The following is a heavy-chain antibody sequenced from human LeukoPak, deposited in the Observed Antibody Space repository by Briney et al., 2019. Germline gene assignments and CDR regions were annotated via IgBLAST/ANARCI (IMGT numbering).Heavy chain of an antibody. CDR1: GDSVSRNSAT. CDR3: ARVTAPGTGRDYFDF. V-gene: IGHV6-1*01. J-gene: IGHJ4*02. CDR2: KYYRSNWYN. Sequence: SQTLSLACDISGDSVSRNSATWNWIRQSPSRGLEWLGRKYYRSNWYNDYALSVNSRIMISPDTSKNQFSLHLNSVTPDDTAVYFCARVTAPGTGRDYFDFWGQGTLVTVSS. D-gene: IGHD6-13*01.